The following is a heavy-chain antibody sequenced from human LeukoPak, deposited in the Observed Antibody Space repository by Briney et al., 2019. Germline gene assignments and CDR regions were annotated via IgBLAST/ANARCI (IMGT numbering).Heavy chain of an antibody. D-gene: IGHD4-11*01. CDR1: GYTFTGYY. Sequence: ASVKVSCKASGYTFTGYYLHWVRQAPGQGLEWMGCVNPNSGDTNYAQKFQGSVTMTRDTSISTVYMELSRLRSDDTAVYYCARDPLGGYSNFHPFDYWGQGTLVTVSS. CDR2: VNPNSGDT. J-gene: IGHJ4*02. CDR3: ARDPLGGYSNFHPFDY. V-gene: IGHV1-2*02.